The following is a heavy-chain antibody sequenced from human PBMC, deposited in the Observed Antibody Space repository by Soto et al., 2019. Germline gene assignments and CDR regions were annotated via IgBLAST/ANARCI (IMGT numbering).Heavy chain of an antibody. V-gene: IGHV4-4*02. D-gene: IGHD3-9*01. CDR1: GGSISSSNW. Sequence: LETLSLTCAVSGGSISSSNWLIWVRQPPGKGLEWIGEIYHSGSTNYNPSLKSRVTISVDKSKNQFSLKLSSVTAADTAVYYCARQYYDILTGYFDAWGQGTLVTVSS. CDR2: IYHSGST. J-gene: IGHJ4*02. CDR3: ARQYYDILTGYFDA.